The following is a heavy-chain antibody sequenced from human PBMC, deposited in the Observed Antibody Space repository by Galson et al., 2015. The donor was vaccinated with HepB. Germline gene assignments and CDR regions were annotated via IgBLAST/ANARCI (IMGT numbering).Heavy chain of an antibody. Sequence: SVKVSCKASGYTFTSYAISWVRQAPGQGLEWMGGIIPIFGTANYAQKFQGRVTITADKSTSTAYMELSSLRSEDTAVYYCAREGTTVTIDAFDIWGQGTMVTVSS. V-gene: IGHV1-69*06. J-gene: IGHJ3*02. CDR3: AREGTTVTIDAFDI. D-gene: IGHD4-17*01. CDR1: GYTFTSYA. CDR2: IIPIFGTA.